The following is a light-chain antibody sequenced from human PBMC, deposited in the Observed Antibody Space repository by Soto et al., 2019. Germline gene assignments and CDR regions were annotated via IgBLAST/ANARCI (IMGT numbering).Light chain of an antibody. V-gene: IGKV1-39*01. CDR1: QSIVSF. J-gene: IGKJ2*01. CDR2: AAS. Sequence: DVQMTQSPSSLSASVGDRVTLTCRASQSIVSFLTWYQQRPGTAPKLLIFAASNLESGVPSRFSGRGSATDFTLSISSLQPEDFATYCCQQTYRMPVTFGQGTKLEMK. CDR3: QQTYRMPVT.